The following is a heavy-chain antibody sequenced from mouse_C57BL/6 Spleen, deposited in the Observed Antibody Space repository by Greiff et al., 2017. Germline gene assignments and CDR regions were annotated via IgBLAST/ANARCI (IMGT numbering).Heavy chain of an antibody. V-gene: IGHV1-50*01. CDR3: ARAGTDY. CDR1: GYTFTSYW. CDR2: IDPSDSYN. D-gene: IGHD4-1*01. J-gene: IGHJ3*01. Sequence: QVQLQQPGAELVKPGASVKLSCKASGYTFTSYWMQWVKQRPGQGLEWIGEIDPSDSYNNYNQKFKGKATVTVDTSSSTAYMQLSSLTSEDSAVYYCARAGTDYWGQGTLVTVSA.